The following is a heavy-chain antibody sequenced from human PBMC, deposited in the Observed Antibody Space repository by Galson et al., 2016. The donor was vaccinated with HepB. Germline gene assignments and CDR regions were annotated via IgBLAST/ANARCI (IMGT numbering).Heavy chain of an antibody. D-gene: IGHD7-27*01. CDR3: ARALGDF. CDR2: INPGNGKT. V-gene: IGHV1-3*01. Sequence: SVKVSCKASGYIFTNFAVQWVRQAPGQRPEWMGYINPGNGKTKISQRLQGRVDIFRDTSANTAYMQLSNLKSEDTAVYFCARALGDFWGPGTLVTVSS. J-gene: IGHJ4*02. CDR1: GYIFTNFA.